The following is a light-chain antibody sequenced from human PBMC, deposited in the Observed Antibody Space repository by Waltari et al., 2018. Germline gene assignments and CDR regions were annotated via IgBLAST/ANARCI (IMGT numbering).Light chain of an antibody. J-gene: IGKJ5*01. Sequence: DIVMTPSPLSLPVTPGAPASISFTSRPRLLNSNGYNYLDWYLQKPGQSPQLLIYLASKRASGVPDRFSGSGSGTDFTLKISRVEAEDVGVYYCMQALKTPDTFGQGTRLEIK. CDR1: PRLLNSNGYNY. CDR2: LAS. V-gene: IGKV2-28*01. CDR3: MQALKTPDT.